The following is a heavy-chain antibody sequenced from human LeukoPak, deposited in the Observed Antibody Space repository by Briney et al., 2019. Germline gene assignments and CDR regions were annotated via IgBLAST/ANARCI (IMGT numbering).Heavy chain of an antibody. CDR3: ARTTEGYCRGRSCYSYYYYMDV. V-gene: IGHV4-38-2*02. Sequence: SETLSLTCTVSGYSISSGYYWGWIRQPPGKGLEWIGSIYHSGSTYYNPPLKSRVTISVDTSKNQFSLKLSSVTAADTAVYYCARTTEGYCRGRSCYSYYYYMDVWGKGTTVTVSS. CDR1: GYSISSGYY. J-gene: IGHJ6*03. CDR2: IYHSGST. D-gene: IGHD2-15*01.